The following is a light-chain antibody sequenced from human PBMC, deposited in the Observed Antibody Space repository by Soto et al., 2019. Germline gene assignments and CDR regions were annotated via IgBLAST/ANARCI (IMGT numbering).Light chain of an antibody. J-gene: IGKJ1*01. Sequence: AIQMTQSPSSLSASVGDRVTITCRASQDIRNDLGWYQQKPGADPKLLIYGTSNLEIGIPSRFSGSGSGTDFTLTISSLQPEDFGTFYCLQDYNYPRTFGQGTKVEIK. CDR3: LQDYNYPRT. CDR2: GTS. CDR1: QDIRND. V-gene: IGKV1-6*01.